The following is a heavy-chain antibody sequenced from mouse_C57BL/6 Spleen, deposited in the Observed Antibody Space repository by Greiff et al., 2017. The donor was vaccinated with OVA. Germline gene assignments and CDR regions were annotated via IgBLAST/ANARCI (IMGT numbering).Heavy chain of an antibody. CDR2: IDPETGGN. V-gene: IGHV1-15*01. D-gene: IGHD2-2*01. Sequence: QVQLKQSGAELVRPGASVTLSCKASGYTFTDYEMHWVKQTPVHGLEWIGAIDPETGGNAYTQKFKGKAIMTADKSTSTAYMELSSLTSEDSAVYYCTRPTMVGTWFAYWGQGTLVTVSA. CDR3: TRPTMVGTWFAY. J-gene: IGHJ3*01. CDR1: GYTFTDYE.